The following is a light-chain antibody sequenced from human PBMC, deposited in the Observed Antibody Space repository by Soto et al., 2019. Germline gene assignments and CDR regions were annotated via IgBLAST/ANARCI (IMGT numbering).Light chain of an antibody. CDR1: QGVSSY. J-gene: IGKJ4*01. CDR3: QQRSNGLT. V-gene: IGKV3-11*01. Sequence: EIVLTQSPATLSLSPGERATLSCRASQGVSSYLAWYQQKSGQAPRLLIYDASNRATDIPDRFSGSGSGTDFTLTISSLEPEDFALYYCQQRSNGLTFGGGTRVEIK. CDR2: DAS.